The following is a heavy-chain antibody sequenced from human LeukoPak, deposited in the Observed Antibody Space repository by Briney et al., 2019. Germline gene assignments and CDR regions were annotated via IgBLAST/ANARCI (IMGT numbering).Heavy chain of an antibody. J-gene: IGHJ4*02. CDR3: ARGRGRSSSKGGDY. V-gene: IGHV4-34*01. CDR2: INHSGST. Sequence: SETLSLTCAVYGESLSGYYWSWIRQPPGKGLEWIGEINHSGSTNYNPSLKSRVTISVDTSKNQFSLKLSSVTAADTAVYYCARGRGRSSSKGGDYWGQGTLVTVSS. D-gene: IGHD6-6*01. CDR1: GESLSGYY.